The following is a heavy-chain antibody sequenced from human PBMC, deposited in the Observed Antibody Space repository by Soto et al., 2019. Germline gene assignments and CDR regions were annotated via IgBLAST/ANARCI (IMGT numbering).Heavy chain of an antibody. D-gene: IGHD1-26*01. CDR2: MNPSNGNT. V-gene: IGHV1-8*01. CDR3: ARFVRHQLPTIDY. CDR1: GYTFTNYD. J-gene: IGHJ4*02. Sequence: GASVKVSCKASGYTFTNYDINWVRQATGQGLEWMGWMNPSNGNTGYAQKFQGRVTMTRDTSISTAYMELSSLTSADTAVYYCARFVRHQLPTIDYWGQGALVTVSS.